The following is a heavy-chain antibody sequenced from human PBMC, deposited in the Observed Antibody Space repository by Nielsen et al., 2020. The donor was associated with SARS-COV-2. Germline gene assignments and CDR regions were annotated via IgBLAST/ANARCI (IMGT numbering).Heavy chain of an antibody. CDR2: ISSSSSYI. J-gene: IGHJ6*02. V-gene: IGHV3-21*01. CDR1: GFTFSSYS. CDR3: ARVWGWELLGVVGYYYGMDV. Sequence: GESLKISCAASGFTFSSYSMNWVRQAPGKGLEWVSSISSSSSYIYYADSVKGRFTISRDNAKNSLYLQMNSLRAEDTAVYYCARVWGWELLGVVGYYYGMDVWGQGTTATVSS. D-gene: IGHD1-26*01.